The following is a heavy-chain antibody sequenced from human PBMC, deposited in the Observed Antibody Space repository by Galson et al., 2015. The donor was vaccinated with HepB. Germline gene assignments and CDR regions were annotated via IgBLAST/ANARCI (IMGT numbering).Heavy chain of an antibody. CDR1: GGTFSSYA. V-gene: IGHV1-69*13. Sequence: SVKVSCKASGGTFSSYAISWVRQAPGQGLEWMGGIIPIFGTANYAQKFQGRVTITADESTSTAYMELSSLRSEDTAVYYCARESGEVLGPLNWFDPWGQGTLVTVSS. CDR2: IIPIFGTA. D-gene: IGHD1-26*01. CDR3: ARESGEVLGPLNWFDP. J-gene: IGHJ5*02.